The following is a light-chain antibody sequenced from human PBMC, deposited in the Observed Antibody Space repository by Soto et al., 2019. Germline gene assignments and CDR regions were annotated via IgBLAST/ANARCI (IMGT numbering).Light chain of an antibody. Sequence: DIQLSQSPSFLSASVGDRVTITCRASQGISNYLAWYQRKPGKAPKLLISTASILQSGVPSRFSGSGSGTEFTHPISSLQPEDFATYYCQQLTSYPISFGQGTRLEIK. CDR2: TAS. V-gene: IGKV1-9*01. CDR1: QGISNY. J-gene: IGKJ5*01. CDR3: QQLTSYPIS.